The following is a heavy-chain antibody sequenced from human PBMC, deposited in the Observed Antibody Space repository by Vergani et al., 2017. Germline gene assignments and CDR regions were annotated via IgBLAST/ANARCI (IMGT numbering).Heavy chain of an antibody. CDR1: DGSISSSSYY. V-gene: IGHV4-39*07. CDR2: IYYSGST. J-gene: IGHJ4*02. D-gene: IGHD4-17*01. Sequence: QLQLQESGPGLVKPSETLSLTCTVSDGSISSSSYYWGWIRQPPGKGLEWIGSIYYSGSTYYNPSLKSRVTISVDTSKNQFSLKLSSVTAADTAVYYCATYYGDSYFDYWGQGTLVTVSS. CDR3: ATYYGDSYFDY.